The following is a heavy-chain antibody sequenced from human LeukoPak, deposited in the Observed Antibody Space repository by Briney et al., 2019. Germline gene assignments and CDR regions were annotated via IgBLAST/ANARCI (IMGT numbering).Heavy chain of an antibody. CDR3: ARHSDVVGAI. D-gene: IGHD3-16*01. CDR1: GYTFTHQW. J-gene: IGHJ4*02. Sequence: GESLKISCEASGYTFTHQWIGWVRQMPGRGLEWVGIIYPRDSDTIYSPSFQGHVTTSADTSINTAYLEWSSLEASDTAMYYCARHSDVVGAIWGQGTQVTVSS. CDR2: IYPRDSDT. V-gene: IGHV5-51*01.